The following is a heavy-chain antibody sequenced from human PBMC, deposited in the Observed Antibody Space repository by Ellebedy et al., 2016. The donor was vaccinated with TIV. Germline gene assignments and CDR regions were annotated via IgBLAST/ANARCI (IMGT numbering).Heavy chain of an antibody. CDR1: GFSFSDYC. V-gene: IGHV3-7*01. Sequence: PGGSLRLSCEASGFSFSDYCMTWVRQAPGKGLEWVANIKQDGSEKYYVDSVKGRFTISRDNAKNSLYLQMNSLRAEDTAVYYCARQTVATSVNDAFDIWGLGTVVTVSS. CDR3: ARQTVATSVNDAFDI. CDR2: IKQDGSEK. D-gene: IGHD4-17*01. J-gene: IGHJ3*02.